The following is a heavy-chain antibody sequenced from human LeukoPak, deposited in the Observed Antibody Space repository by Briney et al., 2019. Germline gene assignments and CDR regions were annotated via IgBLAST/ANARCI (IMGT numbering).Heavy chain of an antibody. CDR2: IYYSGST. CDR3: AREKGCGWYSGWFDP. V-gene: IGHV4-39*02. Sequence: PSETLSLTCTVSGGSISSSSYYWGWIRQPPGKGLEWIGSIYYSGSTYYNPSLKSRVTISVDTSKNQFSLKPSSVTAADTAVYYCAREKGCGWYSGWFDPWGQGTLVTVSS. J-gene: IGHJ5*02. D-gene: IGHD6-19*01. CDR1: GGSISSSSYY.